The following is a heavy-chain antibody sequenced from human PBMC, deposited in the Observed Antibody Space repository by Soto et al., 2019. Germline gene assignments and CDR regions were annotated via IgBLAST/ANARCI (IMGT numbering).Heavy chain of an antibody. CDR2: ISYDGNRK. CDR1: GFTFSSYG. Sequence: QVQLVESGGGVVQPGRSLRLSCAASGFTFSSYGMHWARQAPGEGLEWVAVISYDGNRKYYADSVKGRFTISRDFSKNTVDLHMHSLRVEDTAVYFCARKGYGGRWSLDYWGQGILVTVSS. CDR3: ARKGYGGRWSLDY. D-gene: IGHD2-15*01. V-gene: IGHV3-30*03. J-gene: IGHJ4*02.